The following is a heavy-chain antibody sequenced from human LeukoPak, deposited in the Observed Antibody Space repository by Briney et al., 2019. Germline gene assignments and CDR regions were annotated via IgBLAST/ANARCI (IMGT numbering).Heavy chain of an antibody. J-gene: IGHJ4*02. D-gene: IGHD6-19*01. Sequence: PGGSLRLSCAASGFTFSDYYMSWIRQAPGKGLEWVSYISSSSSYTNYADSVKGRFTISRDNAKNSLYLQMNSLRAEDTAVYYCAKASRQAAVASPLDYWGQGSLVTVSS. CDR1: GFTFSDYY. V-gene: IGHV3-11*05. CDR2: ISSSSSYT. CDR3: AKASRQAAVASPLDY.